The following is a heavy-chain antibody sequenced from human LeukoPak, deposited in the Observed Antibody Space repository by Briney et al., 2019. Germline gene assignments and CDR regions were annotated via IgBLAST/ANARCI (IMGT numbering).Heavy chain of an antibody. CDR2: ISGSGGST. CDR3: AKSVLSDNWNAIDAFDI. V-gene: IGHV3-23*01. D-gene: IGHD1-20*01. Sequence: PGGSLRLSCAAPGFTFSSYAMSWDRQATGKGLEWVSAISGSGGSTYYADSVKGRFTISRDNSKNTLYLQMNSLRAEDTAVYYCAKSVLSDNWNAIDAFDIWGQGTMVTVSS. J-gene: IGHJ3*02. CDR1: GFTFSSYA.